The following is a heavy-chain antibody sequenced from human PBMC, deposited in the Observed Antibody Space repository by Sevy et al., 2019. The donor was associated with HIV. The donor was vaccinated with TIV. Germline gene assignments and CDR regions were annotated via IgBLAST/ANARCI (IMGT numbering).Heavy chain of an antibody. V-gene: IGHV3-48*01. CDR1: GFTFSSYS. Sequence: LSLTCAASGFTFSSYSMNWVRQAPGKGLEWVSYISSSSSTIYYADSVKGRFTISRDNAKNSLYLQMNSLRAEDTAVYYCAIENYDFWIYYYYGMDVWGQGTTVTVSS. D-gene: IGHD3-3*01. J-gene: IGHJ6*02. CDR3: AIENYDFWIYYYYGMDV. CDR2: ISSSSSTI.